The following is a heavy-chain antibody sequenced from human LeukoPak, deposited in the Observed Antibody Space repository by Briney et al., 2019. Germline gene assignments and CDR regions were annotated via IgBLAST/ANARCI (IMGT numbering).Heavy chain of an antibody. CDR2: ISYDGSNK. Sequence: PGRSLRLSCAASGFTFSSYGMHWVRQAPGKGLEWVAVISYDGSNKYYADSVKGRFTISRDNSKNTLYLQMNSLRAEDTAVYYCAKDRGSGSYPRGYFDYWGQGTLVTVSS. CDR1: GFTFSSYG. D-gene: IGHD3-10*01. J-gene: IGHJ4*02. V-gene: IGHV3-30*18. CDR3: AKDRGSGSYPRGYFDY.